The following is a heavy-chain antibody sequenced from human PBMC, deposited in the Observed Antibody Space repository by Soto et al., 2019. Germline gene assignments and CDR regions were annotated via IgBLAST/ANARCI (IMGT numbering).Heavy chain of an antibody. J-gene: IGHJ5*02. D-gene: IGHD3-3*01. CDR1: GFTFSSYS. CDR2: ISSSSSYI. Sequence: GGSLRLSCAASGFTFSSYSMNWVRQAPGKGLEWVSSISSSSSYIYYADSVKGRFTISRDNAKNSLYLQMNSLRAEDTAVYYCVTFWSGYYSSSWKNWFDPWGQGTLVTVSS. CDR3: VTFWSGYYSSSWKNWFDP. V-gene: IGHV3-21*01.